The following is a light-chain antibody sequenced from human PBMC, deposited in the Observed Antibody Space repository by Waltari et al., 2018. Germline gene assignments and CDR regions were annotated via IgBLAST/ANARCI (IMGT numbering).Light chain of an antibody. J-gene: IGLJ2*01. Sequence: QSALTQPASVSGPPGQPITISCPGTRSDSGKYNLVYWYQQYPGKAPKLLLSEVRKRPSWISNRFSGSKSGNTASLTISGLQAEDEAHYYCCSYAGTTTSVVFGGGTKLTVL. CDR3: CSYAGTTTSVV. CDR2: EVR. V-gene: IGLV2-23*02. CDR1: RSDSGKYNL.